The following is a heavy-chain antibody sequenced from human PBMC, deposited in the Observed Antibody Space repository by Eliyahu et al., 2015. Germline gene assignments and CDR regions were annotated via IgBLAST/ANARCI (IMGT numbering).Heavy chain of an antibody. J-gene: IGHJ6*02. CDR3: ARGGGIQLWLEYGMDV. V-gene: IGHV3-7*01. CDR2: XKQDGSEK. CDR1: GFTFXSXW. Sequence: EVQLVESGGGLVQPGGXLRLSCAAXGFTFXSXWXSWVRQAPGKGLEWXANXKQDGSEKYYVDSVKGRFTISRDNAKNSLYLQMNSLRAEDTAVYYCARGGGIQLWLEYGMDVWGQGTTVTVSS. D-gene: IGHD5-18*01.